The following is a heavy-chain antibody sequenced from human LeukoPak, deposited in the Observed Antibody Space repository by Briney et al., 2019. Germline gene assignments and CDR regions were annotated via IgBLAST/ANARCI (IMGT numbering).Heavy chain of an antibody. CDR3: AREKSESYYENIDY. CDR2: IYYSGST. Sequence: PSQTLSLPCTVSGGSISRGDYYWTWIRQPPGKGLEWIGYIYYSGSTYDNPSLESRVIISVDTSKNQFSLRLSSVTAADTAVYYCAREKSESYYENIDYWGQGIPVTVSS. D-gene: IGHD3-10*01. J-gene: IGHJ4*02. CDR1: GGSISRGDYY. V-gene: IGHV4-30-4*01.